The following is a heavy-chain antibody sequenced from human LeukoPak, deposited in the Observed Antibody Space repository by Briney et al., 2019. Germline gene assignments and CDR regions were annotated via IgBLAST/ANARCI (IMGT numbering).Heavy chain of an antibody. Sequence: SETLSLTCTVSGGSISSYYWSWIRQPAGKGLEWIGRIHNSGITNYNPSLKSRVTMSMDTSMNQFSLKLRSVTAADTAVYYCARDYGDFPAYYFDYWGQGTLVTVSS. CDR3: ARDYGDFPAYYFDY. J-gene: IGHJ4*02. CDR1: GGSISSYY. D-gene: IGHD4-17*01. V-gene: IGHV4-4*07. CDR2: IHNSGIT.